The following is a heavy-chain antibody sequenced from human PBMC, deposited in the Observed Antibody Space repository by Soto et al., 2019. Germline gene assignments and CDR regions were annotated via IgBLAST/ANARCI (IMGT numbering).Heavy chain of an antibody. CDR3: ARGDWFHP. CDR1: GGSISSGGYY. CDR2: MYYSGST. J-gene: IGHJ5*02. Sequence: QVQLQESGPGLVKPSQTLSLTCTVSGGSISSGGYYWSWIRQHPGKGLEWIGYMYYSGSTYYNASLKSRLSISVDTSKNQFSLNLTSVTAADSAVYYCARGDWFHPWGPGTLVTVSS. V-gene: IGHV4-31*03.